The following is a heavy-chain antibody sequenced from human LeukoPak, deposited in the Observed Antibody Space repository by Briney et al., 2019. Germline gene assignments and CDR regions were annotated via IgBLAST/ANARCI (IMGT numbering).Heavy chain of an antibody. J-gene: IGHJ5*02. D-gene: IGHD6-25*01. CDR2: INTSGST. CDR3: AREGGDPRWLDP. CDR1: GGSISSYY. Sequence: SETLSLTCTVSGGSISSYYWTWIRQSAGKGLEWIGRINTSGSTNYNPSLRSRVTMSVNTSKNQFSLNLTSVTAADTTVYSCAREGGDPRWLDPWGQGTLVTVSS. V-gene: IGHV4-4*07.